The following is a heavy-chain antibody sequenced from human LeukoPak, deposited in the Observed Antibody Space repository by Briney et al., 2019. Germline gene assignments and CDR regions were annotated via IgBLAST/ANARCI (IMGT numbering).Heavy chain of an antibody. D-gene: IGHD1-1*01. V-gene: IGHV3-53*01. CDR1: GFTVSSNY. J-gene: IGHJ3*02. CDR2: IYSGGST. CDR3: ARTNSRAFDI. Sequence: GGSLRLSCAASGFTVSSNYMSWVRQAPGKGLEWVSVIYSGGSTYYADSVEGRFTISRDNSKNTLYLQMNSLRAEDTAVFYCARTNSRAFDIWGQGTMVTVSS.